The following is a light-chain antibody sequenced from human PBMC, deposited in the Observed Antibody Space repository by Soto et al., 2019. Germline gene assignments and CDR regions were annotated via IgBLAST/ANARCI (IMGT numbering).Light chain of an antibody. CDR1: SSDVGGYNY. CDR3: SSYTNSISDV. V-gene: IGLV2-14*01. J-gene: IGLJ1*01. CDR2: EVS. Sequence: QSVLTQPASVSGTPEHSITISCPGTSSDVGGYNYVSWNQQRRSKTPKLIIYEVSNLPSGVSYRFSGSKSGNTAALTIAVLQTEYEADYYYSSYTNSISDVFGTVTKVTV.